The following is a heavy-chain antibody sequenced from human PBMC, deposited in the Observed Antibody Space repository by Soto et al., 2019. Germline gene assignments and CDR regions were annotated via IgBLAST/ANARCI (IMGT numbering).Heavy chain of an antibody. J-gene: IGHJ6*02. CDR3: ARTAMANYYYYGMDV. CDR2: IWYDGSNK. CDR1: GFTFSSYD. V-gene: IGHV3-33*01. D-gene: IGHD5-18*01. Sequence: GGSLRLSCAASGFTFSSYDMHWVRQAPGKGLEWVAVIWYDGSNKYYADSVKGRFTISRDNSKNTLYLQMNSLRAEDTAVYYCARTAMANYYYYGMDVWGQGTTVTVSS.